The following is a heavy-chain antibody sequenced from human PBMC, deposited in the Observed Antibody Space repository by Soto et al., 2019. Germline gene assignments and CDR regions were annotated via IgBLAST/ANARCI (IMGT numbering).Heavy chain of an antibody. D-gene: IGHD5-18*01. J-gene: IGHJ4*02. CDR2: INHRGST. V-gene: IGHV4-34*01. CDR3: AVRRRGYSYGRTYHFDY. CDR1: GGSFNSYY. Sequence: SETLSLTCAVYGGSFNSYYWGWIRQTPGKGLEWIGEINHRGSTNYNSSLKSRVTISVDTATPQFSVKLSSGTAADTAVYYCAVRRRGYSYGRTYHFDYWGQGTRVTVSS.